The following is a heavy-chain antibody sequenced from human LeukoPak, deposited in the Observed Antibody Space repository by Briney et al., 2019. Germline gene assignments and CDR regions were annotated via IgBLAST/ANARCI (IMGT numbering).Heavy chain of an antibody. Sequence: SVKVSCEASGYTFTISAVQWVRQARGQSREWRGWIVVVSGDTHSAQKFQERVTITRDMSTSTAYMELSSLRSEDTAVYYCGADSMPRGVFSCAFDIWGQGTMVTVSS. D-gene: IGHD3-10*01. CDR2: IVVVSGDT. CDR1: GYTFTISA. J-gene: IGHJ3*02. V-gene: IGHV1-58*01. CDR3: GADSMPRGVFSCAFDI.